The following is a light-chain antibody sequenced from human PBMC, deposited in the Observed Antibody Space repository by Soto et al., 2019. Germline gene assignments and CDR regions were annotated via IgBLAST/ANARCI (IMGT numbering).Light chain of an antibody. CDR1: QSVSSY. Sequence: EIVLTQSPATLSLSPGERATLSCRASQSVSSYLAWYQQKPGQAPRLLIYDASNRATGIPARFSGSGSGTDLTLTISSLEPEDFAVYYCQQRSNWLTWTFGQGTKVEIK. CDR3: QQRSNWLTWT. J-gene: IGKJ1*01. CDR2: DAS. V-gene: IGKV3-11*01.